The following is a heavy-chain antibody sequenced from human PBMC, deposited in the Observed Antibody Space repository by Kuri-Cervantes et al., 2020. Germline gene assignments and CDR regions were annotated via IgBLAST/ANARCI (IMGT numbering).Heavy chain of an antibody. CDR1: GYTFTSYG. V-gene: IGHV1-18*01. J-gene: IGHJ4*02. Sequence: ASVKVSCKASGYTFTSYGISWVRQAPGQGLEWMGWISAYNGGTNYAQKFQGRVTMTRDTSISTAYMELSRLRSDDTAVYYCASAHLIISLLKNWGQGTLVTVSS. CDR3: ASAHLIISLLKN. D-gene: IGHD2-15*01. CDR2: ISAYNGGT.